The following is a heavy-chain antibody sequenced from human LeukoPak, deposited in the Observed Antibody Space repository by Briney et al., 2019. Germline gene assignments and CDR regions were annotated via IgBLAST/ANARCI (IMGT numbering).Heavy chain of an antibody. CDR2: IYHSGQT. Sequence: SETLSLTCAVSGYSISSGYYWGWIRQPPGKGLEWIGNIYHSGQTYYSPSLKSRLTMSVDTSKNQFSLKLSSVTAADTAVYYCARESALGVERVGGYFDYWGQGALVTVSS. CDR1: GYSISSGYY. J-gene: IGHJ4*02. V-gene: IGHV4-38-2*02. D-gene: IGHD1-26*01. CDR3: ARESALGVERVGGYFDY.